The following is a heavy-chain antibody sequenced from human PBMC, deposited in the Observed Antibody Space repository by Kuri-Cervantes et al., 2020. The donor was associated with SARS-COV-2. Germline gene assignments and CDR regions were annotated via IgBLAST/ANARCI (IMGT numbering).Heavy chain of an antibody. CDR1: GFTFSSYW. D-gene: IGHD3-10*01. CDR3: AKGGYTAGEWYYYYMDV. V-gene: IGHV3-7*03. Sequence: GGSLRLSCAASGFTFSSYWMSWVRQAPGKGLEWVANIKQDGSEKYYVDSVKGRFTISRDNAKNSLFLQMNSLGAEDTAVYYCAKGGYTAGEWYYYYMDVWGKGTTVTVFS. CDR2: IKQDGSEK. J-gene: IGHJ6*03.